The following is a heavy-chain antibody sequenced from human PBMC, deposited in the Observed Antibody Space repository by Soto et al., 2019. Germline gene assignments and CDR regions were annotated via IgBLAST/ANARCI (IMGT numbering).Heavy chain of an antibody. CDR2: IYSSGST. V-gene: IGHV4-59*01. Sequence: NPSETLSLTCTVSGGSISNYYWSWIRQPPGKGLEWIGYIYSSGSTNYNPSLKSRVTISADTSKNQVSLKLTSVTAADTAVYYCARDHPHSYGIYYFDYWGQGTPVTVSS. CDR3: ARDHPHSYGIYYFDY. J-gene: IGHJ4*02. CDR1: GGSISNYY. D-gene: IGHD5-18*01.